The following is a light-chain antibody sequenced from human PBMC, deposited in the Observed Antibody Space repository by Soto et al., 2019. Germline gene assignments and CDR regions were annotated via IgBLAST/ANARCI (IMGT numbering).Light chain of an antibody. Sequence: QSALTQPASVSGSPGQSISISCTGATSDIGNYNYFSWYQQHPGKAPKLIIYQVSNRPSGVSNRFSGSKSGNTASLTISGLQADDEADYFCSTYTGSNTPYVFGTGTRSPS. CDR2: QVS. V-gene: IGLV2-14*01. CDR1: TSDIGNYNY. CDR3: STYTGSNTPYV. J-gene: IGLJ1*01.